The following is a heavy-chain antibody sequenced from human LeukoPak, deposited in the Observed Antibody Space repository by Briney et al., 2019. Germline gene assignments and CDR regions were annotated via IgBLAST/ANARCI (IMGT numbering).Heavy chain of an antibody. D-gene: IGHD3-22*01. CDR3: ARDLLGDSSY. V-gene: IGHV1-69*05. CDR2: IIPIFGTA. J-gene: IGHJ4*02. Sequence: ASVKVSCKASGGTFSSYAISWVRQAPGQGLEWMGGIIPIFGTANYAQKFQGRVTITTDESTNTAYMELSSLRSEDTAVYYCARDLLGDSSYWGQGTLVTVSS. CDR1: GGTFSSYA.